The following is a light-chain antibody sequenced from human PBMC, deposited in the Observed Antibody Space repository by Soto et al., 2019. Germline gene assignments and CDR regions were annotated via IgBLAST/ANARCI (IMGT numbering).Light chain of an antibody. CDR1: QTISTY. CDR2: AAS. Sequence: DIRVTQSPFSLSASVGDRVTITCRASQTISTYLTWYQQRPGKAPQLLIYAASSLQAGVPSRFSGSGSGTDFTLTISSLQPEDFATYYCQQSFSSPYTFGQGTKLEIK. CDR3: QQSFSSPYT. J-gene: IGKJ2*01. V-gene: IGKV1-39*01.